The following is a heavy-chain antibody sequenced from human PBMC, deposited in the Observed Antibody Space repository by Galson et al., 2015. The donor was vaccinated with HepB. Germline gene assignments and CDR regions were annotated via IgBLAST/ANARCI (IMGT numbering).Heavy chain of an antibody. CDR2: IDPSDSYT. Sequence: QSGAEVKKPGESLRTSCKGSGYSFTSYWISWVRQMPGKGLEWMGRIDPSDSYTNYSPSFQGHVTISADKSISTAYLQWSSLKASDTAMYYCARHFPYYDSSGYYPPKDAFDIWGQGTVVTVSS. J-gene: IGHJ3*02. CDR1: GYSFTSYW. V-gene: IGHV5-10-1*01. CDR3: ARHFPYYDSSGYYPPKDAFDI. D-gene: IGHD3-22*01.